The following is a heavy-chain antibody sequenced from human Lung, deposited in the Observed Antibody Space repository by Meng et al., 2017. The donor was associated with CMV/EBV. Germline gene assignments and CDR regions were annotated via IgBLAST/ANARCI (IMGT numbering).Heavy chain of an antibody. CDR2: IYYSGST. Sequence: LXCTVSGGSVTSGSYYWSWIRQPPGKRLDWTGYIYYSGSTNYNSSLKSRVTISVDTSKNQYSLRLSSVTAADTAVYYCAKIGRIVVEPAAGHHSAAFDIXGQGXMVTVSS. J-gene: IGHJ3*02. V-gene: IGHV4-61*01. D-gene: IGHD2-2*01. CDR3: AKIGRIVVEPAAGHHSAAFDI. CDR1: GGSVTSGSYY.